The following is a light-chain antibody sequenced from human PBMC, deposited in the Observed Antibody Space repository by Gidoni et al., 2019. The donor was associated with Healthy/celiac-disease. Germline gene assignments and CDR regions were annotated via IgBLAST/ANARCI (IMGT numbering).Light chain of an antibody. CDR3: QQYYSTPWT. CDR1: QSVLYRSNNKNY. V-gene: IGKV4-1*01. Sequence: DIVMTQSPDSLAVSLGERATINCKSSQSVLYRSNNKNYLAWYQQKPGQPPKLLIYWASTRESGVPDRFSGSGSGTDFTLTISSLQAEDVAVYYCQQYYSTPWTFGQXTKVEIK. CDR2: WAS. J-gene: IGKJ1*01.